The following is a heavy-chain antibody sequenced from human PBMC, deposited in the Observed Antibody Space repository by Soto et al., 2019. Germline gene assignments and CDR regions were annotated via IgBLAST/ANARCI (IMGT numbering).Heavy chain of an antibody. CDR1: GASFNSNW. CDR3: ARRSAVTTFYFYGMGV. Sequence: EPLKISCKVSGASFNSNWIAWVRQRPGGGLERFGSIYPIDSNTRYSPSFQGQVTISVDRSVNSAFLQWRSLKASDTATYYCARRSAVTTFYFYGMGVWGQGTTATVS. J-gene: IGHJ6*02. V-gene: IGHV5-51*01. CDR2: IYPIDSNT. D-gene: IGHD4-17*01.